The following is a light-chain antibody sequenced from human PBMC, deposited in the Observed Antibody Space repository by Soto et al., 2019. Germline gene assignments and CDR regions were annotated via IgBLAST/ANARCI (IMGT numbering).Light chain of an antibody. CDR2: EVS. CDR1: SSDVGGYNY. V-gene: IGLV2-14*01. CDR3: SSNSSRSTYV. J-gene: IGLJ1*01. Sequence: QSVLTQPASVSGSPGQSITISCTGTSSDVGGYNYVSWYQQHPGKAPKLMIYEVSNRPSGVSNRFSGSKSGNTASLTISGLQAEDEADYYCSSNSSRSTYVFRNGTKLTVL.